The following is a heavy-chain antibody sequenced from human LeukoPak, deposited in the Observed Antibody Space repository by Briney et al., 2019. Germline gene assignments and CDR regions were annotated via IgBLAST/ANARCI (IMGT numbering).Heavy chain of an antibody. CDR3: ASSGSTFDY. D-gene: IGHD3-10*01. V-gene: IGHV1-46*01. Sequence: ASVKVSCKASGYTFTSYYMHWVRQAPGQGLEWMGIINPSGGSTNYAQKFQGRVTITADESTSTAYMELSSLRSEDTAVYYCASSGSTFDYWGQGTLITVSS. CDR1: GYTFTSYY. J-gene: IGHJ4*02. CDR2: INPSGGST.